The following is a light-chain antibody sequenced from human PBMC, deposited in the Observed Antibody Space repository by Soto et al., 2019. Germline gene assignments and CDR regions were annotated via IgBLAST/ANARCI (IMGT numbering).Light chain of an antibody. Sequence: EIVLTQSPATLSLSPGERATLSCRASQSVSSYLAWYQQKPGQAPRLLIYDASNRATGIPARFSGSGSGTHFTITIISLEPEDFAVYYCQQRSNWPPRYTFGQGTKLEIK. V-gene: IGKV3-11*01. CDR1: QSVSSY. J-gene: IGKJ2*01. CDR3: QQRSNWPPRYT. CDR2: DAS.